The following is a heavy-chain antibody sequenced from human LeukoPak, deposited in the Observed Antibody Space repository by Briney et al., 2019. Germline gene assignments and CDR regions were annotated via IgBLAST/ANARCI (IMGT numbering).Heavy chain of an antibody. V-gene: IGHV4-30-4*08. CDR2: IYYSGST. CDR1: GGSISSGDYY. CDR3: ARDSDSSSWYRN. D-gene: IGHD6-13*01. J-gene: IGHJ4*02. Sequence: SETLSLTCTVSGGSISSGDYYWSWIRQPPGKGLEWIGYIYYSGSTYYNPSLKSRVTISVDTSKNQFSLKLSSVTAADTAVYYCARDSDSSSWYRNWGQGTLVTVSS.